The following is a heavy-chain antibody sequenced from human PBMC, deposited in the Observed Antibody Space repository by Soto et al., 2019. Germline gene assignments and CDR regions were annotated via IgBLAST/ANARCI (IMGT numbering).Heavy chain of an antibody. CDR1: GGSFTTYA. V-gene: IGHV1-69*01. J-gene: IGHJ4*02. D-gene: IGHD6-19*01. Sequence: QVQLVQSGAEVKKTGSSVRVSCKASGGSFTTYAINWMRQAPGQGLEWMGGLIPLFGTPNYAQKFQGRLTITADESTSTAHMELSRLRSEDTAVDYCARVAEEELAGASFYDYWGQGTLVTVSS. CDR3: ARVAEEELAGASFYDY. CDR2: LIPLFGTP.